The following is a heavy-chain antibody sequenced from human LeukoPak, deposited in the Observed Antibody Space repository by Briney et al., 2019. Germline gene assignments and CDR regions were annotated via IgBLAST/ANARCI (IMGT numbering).Heavy chain of an antibody. Sequence: TLSLTCAVSGGSISSSIWWSWVRQPPGERLEWVGEIYHSGRTNYNPPLKSRVTISVDKSKNQFSLNLSAVTAADTAVYYCARGIAVAGTFDYWGQGTLVTVSS. D-gene: IGHD6-19*01. V-gene: IGHV4-4*02. CDR2: IYHSGRT. CDR1: GGSISSSIW. J-gene: IGHJ4*02. CDR3: ARGIAVAGTFDY.